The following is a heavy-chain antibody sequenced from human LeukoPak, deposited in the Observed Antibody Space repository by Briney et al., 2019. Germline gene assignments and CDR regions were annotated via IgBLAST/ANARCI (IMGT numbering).Heavy chain of an antibody. D-gene: IGHD2-15*01. CDR2: INHSGST. V-gene: IGHV4-34*01. J-gene: IGHJ4*02. CDR3: ARGFDGGVAPARLDY. CDR1: GGSFSGYY. Sequence: SETLSLTCAVYGGSFSGYYWSWVRQPPGKGLEWIGEINHSGSTNYNPSLKSRVTISVDTSKNQFSLKLSSVTAADTAVYYCARGFDGGVAPARLDYWGQGTLVTVSS.